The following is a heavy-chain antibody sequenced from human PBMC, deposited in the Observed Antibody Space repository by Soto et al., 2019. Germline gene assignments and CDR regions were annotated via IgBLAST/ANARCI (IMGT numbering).Heavy chain of an antibody. CDR3: ARVGYSSSWYLRGSGLDAFGI. CDR2: ISSSGSTI. V-gene: IGHV3-11*01. CDR1: GFTFSDYY. Sequence: GGSLRLSCAASGFTFSDYYMSWIRQAPGKGLEWVSYISSSGSTIYYADSVKGRFTISRDNARNSLYLQMNSLRAEDTAVYYCARVGYSSSWYLRGSGLDAFGIWGQGTMVTVSS. D-gene: IGHD6-13*01. J-gene: IGHJ3*02.